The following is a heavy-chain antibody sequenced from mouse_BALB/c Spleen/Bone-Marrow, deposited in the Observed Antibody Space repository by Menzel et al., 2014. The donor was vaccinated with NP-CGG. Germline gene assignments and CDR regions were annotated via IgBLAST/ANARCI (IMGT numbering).Heavy chain of an antibody. CDR1: GFTFSSYG. V-gene: IGHV5-6*01. CDR3: GRNYYGSSYYFDY. Sequence: EVQLQESGGDLVKPGGSLKLSCVASGFTFSSYGMSWVRQTPDKRLEWVATISSGGSYTYYPDSVKGRFTISRDNAKNTLYLQMSSLKSEDTAMYYCGRNYYGSSYYFDYWGQGTTLTVPS. D-gene: IGHD1-1*01. CDR2: ISSGGSYT. J-gene: IGHJ2*01.